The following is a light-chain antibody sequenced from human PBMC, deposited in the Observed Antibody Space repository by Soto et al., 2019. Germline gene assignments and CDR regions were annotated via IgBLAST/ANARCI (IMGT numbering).Light chain of an antibody. CDR3: NSYAGSSYV. CDR1: SIDVGGYKY. J-gene: IGLJ1*01. Sequence: QTAITQPPSSSGSPGQSGTISYPGTSIDVGGYKYVSWYQQHPGKAPKLILYEVSKRPSGVPDRFAGSKSGNTASLTVSGLQAEDEADYYCNSYAGSSYVLATGTKVTV. CDR2: EVS. V-gene: IGLV2-8*01.